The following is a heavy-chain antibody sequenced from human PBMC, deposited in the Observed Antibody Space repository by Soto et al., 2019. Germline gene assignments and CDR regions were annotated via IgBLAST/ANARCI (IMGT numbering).Heavy chain of an antibody. CDR2: IDTDGGGT. Sequence: GGSLRLSCAASGFTLGSHRIHWVRQPPGKGLEWVSRIDTDGGGTSYADSVKGRFTISTDNAKNTVYLQMNGLRAEDTAVYYCATVFDLWGQGTLVTVS. CDR3: ATVFDL. J-gene: IGHJ5*02. V-gene: IGHV3-74*01. CDR1: GFTLGSHR.